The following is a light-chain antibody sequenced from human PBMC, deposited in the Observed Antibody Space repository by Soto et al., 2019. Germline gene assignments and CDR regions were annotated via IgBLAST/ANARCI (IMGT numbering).Light chain of an antibody. Sequence: QSALTQPRSVSGSPGQSVTISCTGTSSDVGAYNYVSWYQQHPGKAPQLMIYDVSQRPSGVPDRFSGSKSGNTASLTISGLQAEDEADYYCCSYAGSYHWVFGGGTKLTVL. CDR1: SSDVGAYNY. V-gene: IGLV2-11*01. J-gene: IGLJ3*02. CDR3: CSYAGSYHWV. CDR2: DVS.